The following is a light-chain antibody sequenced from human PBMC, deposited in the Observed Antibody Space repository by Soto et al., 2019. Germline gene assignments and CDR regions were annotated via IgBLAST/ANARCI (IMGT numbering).Light chain of an antibody. CDR1: SSDVGGYNY. CDR3: CSYAGSYTHYV. V-gene: IGLV2-11*01. J-gene: IGLJ1*01. CDR2: DVC. Sequence: QSALTQPRSVSGSPGQSITISCTGTSSDVGGYNYVSWYRQHPGKAPKLMIYDVCKRPSGVPDRFSGSKSGNTASMTISGLQAEEEADYYCCSYAGSYTHYVFGTGTKLTVL.